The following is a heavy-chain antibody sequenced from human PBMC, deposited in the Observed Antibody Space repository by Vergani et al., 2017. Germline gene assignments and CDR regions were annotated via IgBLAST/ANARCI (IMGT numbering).Heavy chain of an antibody. Sequence: QVQLVQSGAEMKKPGASVNVSCKASGYPLTAHYIHWVRQAPGQGLELMGWINPHSGGTNYAQKFQGRITLTRDTSISTVYMELTRLGSDDTAVYYCTRGWYYDSIAYWAYWGQGTLVTVSS. CDR3: TRGWYYDSIAYWAY. CDR2: INPHSGGT. V-gene: IGHV1-2*02. D-gene: IGHD3-22*01. CDR1: GYPLTAHY. J-gene: IGHJ4*02.